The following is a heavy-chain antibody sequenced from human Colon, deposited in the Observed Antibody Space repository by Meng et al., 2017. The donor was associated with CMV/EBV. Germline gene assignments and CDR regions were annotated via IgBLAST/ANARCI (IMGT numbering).Heavy chain of an antibody. V-gene: IGHV4-61*02. CDR2: IHTSGST. CDR1: SGPIASGSYY. Sequence: QGHVTDAGPRLVKPSPPLSPSCTVSSGPIASGSYYWSWIRQPAGKGGKGLGWIGRIHTSGSTNYNPSLTSRVTISLDTSKNQFSLKLSSVTAADTAIYFCARGIVAGTGIWGQGTLVTVSS. CDR3: ARGIVAGTGI. D-gene: IGHD6-19*01. J-gene: IGHJ4*02.